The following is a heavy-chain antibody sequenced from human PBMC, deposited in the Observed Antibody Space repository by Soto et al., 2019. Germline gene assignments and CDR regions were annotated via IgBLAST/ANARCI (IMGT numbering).Heavy chain of an antibody. V-gene: IGHV3-33*01. CDR2: TWYDGSNK. CDR3: ARDPARYCSGGSCYSGFDY. CDR1: GFTFSSYG. D-gene: IGHD2-15*01. J-gene: IGHJ4*02. Sequence: PGGSLRLSCAASGFTFSSYGMHWVRQAPGKGLEWVAVTWYDGSNKYYADSVKGRFTISRDNSKNTLYLQMNSLRAEDTAVYYCARDPARYCSGGSCYSGFDYWGQGTLVTVSS.